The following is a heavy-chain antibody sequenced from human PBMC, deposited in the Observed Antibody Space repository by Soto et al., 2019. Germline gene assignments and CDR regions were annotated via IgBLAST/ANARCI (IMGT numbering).Heavy chain of an antibody. J-gene: IGHJ4*02. V-gene: IGHV3-23*01. CDR3: AKEGTNWDFDY. CDR1: GFTFSSYA. Sequence: EVQLLESGGGLVQPGGSLRLSCAASGFTFSSYAMSWVRQAPGKGLEWVSIISGSNGNTYYADSVKGRFTSSRDNSKNTLFLQMNSLRSEDTALYYCAKEGTNWDFDYCCQGTLVTVSS. CDR2: ISGSNGNT. D-gene: IGHD2-2*01.